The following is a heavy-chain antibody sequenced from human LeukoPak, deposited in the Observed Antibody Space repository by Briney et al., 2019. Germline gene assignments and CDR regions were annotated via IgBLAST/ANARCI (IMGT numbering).Heavy chain of an antibody. CDR2: MNPNSGYT. J-gene: IGHJ6*03. V-gene: IGHV1-8*03. CDR1: GYTFTSYD. Sequence: GASVKVSCKASGYTFTSYDIDWVRQATGQGLEWMGWMNPNSGYTGYAQKFQGRVTITRNTSISTAYMELSSLRSEDTAVYYCASSMTHYYYYMDVWGKGTTVTVSS. CDR3: ASSMTHYYYYMDV.